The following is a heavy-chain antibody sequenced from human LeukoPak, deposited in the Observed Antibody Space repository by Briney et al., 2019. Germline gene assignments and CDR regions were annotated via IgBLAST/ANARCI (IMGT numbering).Heavy chain of an antibody. D-gene: IGHD3-3*01. CDR3: ARVLHDFWSGYYASRNYYYMDV. Sequence: PSETLSLTCAVYGGSFSGYYWSWIRQPPGKGLEWIGEINHSGSTNYNPSLKSRVTISVDTSKNQFSLKLSSVTAADTAVYYCARVLHDFWSGYYASRNYYYMDVWGKGTTVTVSS. V-gene: IGHV4-34*01. CDR2: INHSGST. J-gene: IGHJ6*03. CDR1: GGSFSGYY.